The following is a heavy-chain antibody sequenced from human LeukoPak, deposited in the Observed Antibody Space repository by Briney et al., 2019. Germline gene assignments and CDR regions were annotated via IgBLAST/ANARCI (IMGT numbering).Heavy chain of an antibody. CDR3: ARGGGYASPIGY. Sequence: PSETLSLTCTLSGGSISTYYWSWIRQPPGKGLEWIGYIYHSGSANYHPSLKSRVTISVDTSKNQLSLKLSSVTAADTAVYYCARGGGYASPIGYWGQGALVTVSS. CDR1: GGSISTYY. V-gene: IGHV4-59*01. CDR2: IYHSGSA. D-gene: IGHD5-12*01. J-gene: IGHJ4*02.